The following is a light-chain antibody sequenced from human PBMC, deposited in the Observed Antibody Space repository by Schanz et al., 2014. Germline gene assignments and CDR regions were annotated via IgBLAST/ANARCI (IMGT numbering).Light chain of an antibody. V-gene: IGLV2-14*02. J-gene: IGLJ3*02. Sequence: QSALTQPASVSGSPGQSITISCTGTSSNVGSNDLLSWYQQHPGKVPRVIIFEGNRRPSGVSDRFSGSKSDNTASLTVSGLQAEDEADYYCSSYAGSINWVFGGGTKLTVL. CDR3: SSYAGSINWV. CDR1: SSNVGSNDL. CDR2: EGN.